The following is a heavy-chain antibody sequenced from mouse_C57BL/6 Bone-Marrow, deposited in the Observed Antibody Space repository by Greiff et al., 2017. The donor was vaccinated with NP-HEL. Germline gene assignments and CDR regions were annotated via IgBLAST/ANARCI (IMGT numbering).Heavy chain of an antibody. J-gene: IGHJ2*01. Sequence: EVNVVESGGGLVKPGGSLKLSCAASGFTFSDYGMHWVRQAPEKGLEWVAYISSGSSTIYYVDTVKGRFTISRDNAKNTLFLQMTSLRSEDTAMYYCARNGFSYYFDYWGQGTTLTVSS. V-gene: IGHV5-17*01. CDR3: ARNGFSYYFDY. CDR1: GFTFSDYG. CDR2: ISSGSSTI.